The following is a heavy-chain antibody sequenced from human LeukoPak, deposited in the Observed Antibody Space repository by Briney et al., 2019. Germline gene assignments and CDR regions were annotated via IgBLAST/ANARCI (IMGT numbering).Heavy chain of an antibody. V-gene: IGHV4-59*01. CDR3: ARNHGSGGAFDI. J-gene: IGHJ3*02. Sequence: SETLSLTCTVSGGPISSYYWSWIRQPPGKGLELIGYIYYSGSTNYNPSLKSRVTISVDTSKNQFSLKLSSVTAADTAVYYCARNHGSGGAFDIWGQGTMVTVSS. CDR2: IYYSGST. D-gene: IGHD3-10*01. CDR1: GGPISSYY.